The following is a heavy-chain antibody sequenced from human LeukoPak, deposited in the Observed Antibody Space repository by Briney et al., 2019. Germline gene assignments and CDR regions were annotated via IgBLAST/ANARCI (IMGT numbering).Heavy chain of an antibody. V-gene: IGHV3-43*02. Sequence: PGGSLRLSCAASGFTFDQYAMHWVRQAPGKGLEWVSLISGDGARTYYADSVKGRFTISRDNSKNSHYLQLNSVRTEDTAVYYCAKARSGGTRSYSGMDVWGQGTTVTVS. CDR3: AKARSGGTRSYSGMDV. D-gene: IGHD2-15*01. J-gene: IGHJ6*02. CDR1: GFTFDQYA. CDR2: ISGDGART.